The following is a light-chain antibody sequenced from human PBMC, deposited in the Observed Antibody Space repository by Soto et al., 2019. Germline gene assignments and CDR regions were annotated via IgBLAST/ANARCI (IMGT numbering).Light chain of an antibody. J-gene: IGLJ2*01. Sequence: SYELTQPPSVSVAPGKTASISWGGNDIGSKGVHWYQQKPGQAPVLVIYSDTDLPPVITERFSGSNSANLATLTISRVEAGDEADYYCQAWDSGSAHVVFGGGTKLTVL. CDR1: DIGSKG. CDR2: SDT. V-gene: IGLV3-21*01. CDR3: QAWDSGSAHVV.